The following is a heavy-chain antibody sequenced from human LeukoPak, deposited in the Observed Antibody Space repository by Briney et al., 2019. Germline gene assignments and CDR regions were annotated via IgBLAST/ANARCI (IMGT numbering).Heavy chain of an antibody. CDR2: INHSGST. CDR3: ARGVADY. CDR1: GGSFSDYY. J-gene: IGHJ4*02. D-gene: IGHD5-12*01. Sequence: PSETLSLTCAVYGGSFSDYYWSWIRQPPGKGLEWIGEINHSGSTNYNPSLKSRVTISVDTSKNQFSLKLSSVTAADTAVYYCARGVADYWGQGTLVTVSS. V-gene: IGHV4-34*01.